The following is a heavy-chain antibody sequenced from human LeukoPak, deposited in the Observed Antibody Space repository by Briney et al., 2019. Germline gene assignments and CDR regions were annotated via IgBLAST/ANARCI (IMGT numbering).Heavy chain of an antibody. CDR2: INHSGST. Sequence: PSETLSLTCAVYGGSFSGYYWSWIRQPPGKGLEWIGEINHSGSTNYNPSLKSRVTISVDTSKNQFSLKLTSVTAADTAVYYCARRIVVVATLREDAFDIWGRGTMVTVSS. D-gene: IGHD3-22*01. CDR1: GGSFSGYY. CDR3: ARRIVVVATLREDAFDI. V-gene: IGHV4-34*01. J-gene: IGHJ3*02.